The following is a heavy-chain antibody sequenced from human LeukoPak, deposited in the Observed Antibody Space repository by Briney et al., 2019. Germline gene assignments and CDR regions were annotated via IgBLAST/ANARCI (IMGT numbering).Heavy chain of an antibody. V-gene: IGHV1-18*01. CDR1: GYTFTNHG. D-gene: IGHD3-22*01. J-gene: IGHJ3*02. Sequence: ALVKVSCKASGYTFTNHGISWVRQAPGQGLEWMGWISAYDGNTNYAQKYQGRVTMTTDTSTSTAYMELRSLRSDDTAVYYCARTGYTMIVVVISDAFDIWGQGTMVTVSS. CDR3: ARTGYTMIVVVISDAFDI. CDR2: ISAYDGNT.